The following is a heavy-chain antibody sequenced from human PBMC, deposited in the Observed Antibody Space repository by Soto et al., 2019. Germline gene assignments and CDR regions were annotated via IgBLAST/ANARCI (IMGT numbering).Heavy chain of an antibody. Sequence: PSETLSLTCAVYGGSFSGYYWSWIRQPPGKGLEWIGEINHSGSTNYNPSLKSRVTISVDTSKNQFSLKLSSVTAADTAVYYCARRRAMAYYFDYWGQGTLVTV. D-gene: IGHD5-18*01. CDR2: INHSGST. J-gene: IGHJ4*02. CDR3: ARRRAMAYYFDY. CDR1: GGSFSGYY. V-gene: IGHV4-34*01.